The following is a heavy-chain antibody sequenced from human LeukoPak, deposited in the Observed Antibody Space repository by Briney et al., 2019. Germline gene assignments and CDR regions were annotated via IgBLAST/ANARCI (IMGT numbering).Heavy chain of an antibody. Sequence: SETLSLTCTVSGGSISSHYWSWIRQPPGKGLEWIGYIYYSGSTNYNPSLKSRVTISVDTSKNQFSLKLSSVTAADTAVYYCARDGVTIFGVEPYYYYYMDVWGKGTTVTVSS. D-gene: IGHD3-3*01. CDR2: IYYSGST. CDR3: ARDGVTIFGVEPYYYYYMDV. V-gene: IGHV4-59*11. CDR1: GGSISSHY. J-gene: IGHJ6*03.